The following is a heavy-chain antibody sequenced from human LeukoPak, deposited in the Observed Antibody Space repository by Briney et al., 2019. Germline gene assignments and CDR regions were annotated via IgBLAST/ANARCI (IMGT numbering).Heavy chain of an antibody. CDR1: GYTFSDYW. Sequence: GESLKISCKASGYTFSDYWIGWVRQMPGQGLEWMGIVYPGDSDTRYSPSFQGHVTISADKSINTAYPQRSGLQASDNAIYFCARSQGLYGAADYWGQGTLV. CDR2: VYPGDSDT. V-gene: IGHV5-51*01. J-gene: IGHJ4*02. CDR3: ARSQGLYGAADY. D-gene: IGHD2-2*02.